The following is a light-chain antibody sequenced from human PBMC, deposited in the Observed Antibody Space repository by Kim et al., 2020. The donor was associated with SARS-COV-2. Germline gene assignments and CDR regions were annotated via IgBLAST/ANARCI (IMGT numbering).Light chain of an antibody. CDR1: QDINSW. CDR3: KQDNNYPLT. Sequence: DIQMTQSPSSLSASVGDRVTITCRASQDINSWLAWYQQRPRKAPKLLIYAASSLQSGVPSRFSGSGSGTDFTLTISSLQPEDIATYYCKQDNNYPLTFGGGTKVDIK. J-gene: IGKJ4*01. V-gene: IGKV1-12*01. CDR2: AAS.